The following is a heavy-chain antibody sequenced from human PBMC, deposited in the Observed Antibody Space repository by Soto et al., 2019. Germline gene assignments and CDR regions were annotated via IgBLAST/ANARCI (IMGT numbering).Heavy chain of an antibody. CDR3: AKDLGYYDSSHYYGMDV. CDR1: GFTFSSYV. CDR2: ISYDGSNK. V-gene: IGHV3-30*18. Sequence: SLRLSCAASGFTFSSYVMHWVRQAQGKGLEWVAVISYDGSNKYYADSVKGRFTISRDNSKNTLYLQMNSLRAEDTAVYYCAKDLGYYDSSHYYGMDVWGQGTTVTGSS. D-gene: IGHD3-22*01. J-gene: IGHJ6*02.